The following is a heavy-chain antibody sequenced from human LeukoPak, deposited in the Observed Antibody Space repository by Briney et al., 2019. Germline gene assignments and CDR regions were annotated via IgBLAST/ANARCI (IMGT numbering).Heavy chain of an antibody. D-gene: IGHD3-22*01. CDR1: GFTLSNAW. CDR2: IKSKTDGGTT. J-gene: IGHJ4*02. Sequence: GGSLRLSCAASGFTLSNAWMSWVRQAPGKGLEWVGRIKSKTDGGTTDYAAPVKGRFTISRDDSKNTLYLQMNSLKTEDTAVYYCTTRTTYYYDSRNFDYWGQGTLVTVSS. CDR3: TTRTTYYYDSRNFDY. V-gene: IGHV3-15*01.